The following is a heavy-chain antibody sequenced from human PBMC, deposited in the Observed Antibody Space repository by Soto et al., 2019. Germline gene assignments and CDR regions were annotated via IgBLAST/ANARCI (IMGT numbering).Heavy chain of an antibody. CDR2: ISGSGSTT. D-gene: IGHD2-2*01. Sequence: GGSLRLSCAASGFTFSSFAMGWCRRSPGKGLEGVSGISGSGSTTYNADSAKGRFTITRDNSKNTLSVQMNSLRAEDTAVYYCAKSKEEYCIATSCSGNAFDIWGQGTMVT. J-gene: IGHJ3*02. CDR1: GFTFSSFA. V-gene: IGHV3-23*01. CDR3: AKSKEEYCIATSCSGNAFDI.